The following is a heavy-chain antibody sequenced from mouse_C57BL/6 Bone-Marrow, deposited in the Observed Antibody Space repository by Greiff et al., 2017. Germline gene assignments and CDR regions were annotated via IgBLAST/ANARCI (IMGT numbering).Heavy chain of an antibody. CDR3: AKVRLLSGAMDY. CDR2: IWGDGSA. D-gene: IGHD2-10*01. J-gene: IGHJ4*01. V-gene: IGHV2-3*01. Sequence: QVQLKQSGPGLVAPSQSLSITCTVSGFSLTSYGVSWVRQPPGTGLAWLGVIWGDGSANYHSAPISRLSISKDNAKSQVFLKLNSLQTDDTATYYCAKVRLLSGAMDYWGQGTSVTVSS. CDR1: GFSLTSYG.